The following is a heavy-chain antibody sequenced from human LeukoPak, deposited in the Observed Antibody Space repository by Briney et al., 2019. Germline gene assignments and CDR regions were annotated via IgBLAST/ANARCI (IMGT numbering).Heavy chain of an antibody. V-gene: IGHV4-30-4*01. Sequence: PSETLSLTCTVSGGSISSGEYYWSWIRQPPGKGLEWIGYIYYSGSTYYNPSLKSRVTISVDTSKNQFSLKLSSVTAADTAVYYCASAYDRSGYLTGFDTWGQGTLVTVSS. J-gene: IGHJ5*02. CDR3: ASAYDRSGYLTGFDT. CDR1: GGSISSGEYY. CDR2: IYYSGST. D-gene: IGHD3-22*01.